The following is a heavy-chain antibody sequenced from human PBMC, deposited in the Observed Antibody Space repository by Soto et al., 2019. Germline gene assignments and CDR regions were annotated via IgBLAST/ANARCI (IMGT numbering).Heavy chain of an antibody. CDR3: TTYTKASYYYDSSGFPFDY. D-gene: IGHD3-22*01. J-gene: IGHJ4*02. Sequence: EVQLVESGGGLVKPGGSLRLSCAASGFTFSNAWMSWVRQAPGKGLEWVGRIKSKTDGGTTDYAAPVKGRFTISRDDSKNTLYLQMNSLKTEDTAVYYCTTYTKASYYYDSSGFPFDYWGQGTLVTVSS. V-gene: IGHV3-15*01. CDR1: GFTFSNAW. CDR2: IKSKTDGGTT.